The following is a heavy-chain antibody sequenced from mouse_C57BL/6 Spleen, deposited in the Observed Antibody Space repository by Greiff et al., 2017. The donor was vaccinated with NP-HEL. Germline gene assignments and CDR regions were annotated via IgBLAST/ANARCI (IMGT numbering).Heavy chain of an antibody. D-gene: IGHD1-1*01. J-gene: IGHJ4*01. CDR1: GFSLTSYG. CDR2: IWSDGST. V-gene: IGHV2-6-1*01. Sequence: VMLVESGPGLVAPSQSLSITCTVSGFSLTSYGVHWVRQPPGKGLEWLVVIWSDGSTTYNSALKSRLSISKDNSKSQVFLKMNSLQTDDTAMYYCARQGTTVVAHYAMDYWGQGTSVTVSS. CDR3: ARQGTTVVAHYAMDY.